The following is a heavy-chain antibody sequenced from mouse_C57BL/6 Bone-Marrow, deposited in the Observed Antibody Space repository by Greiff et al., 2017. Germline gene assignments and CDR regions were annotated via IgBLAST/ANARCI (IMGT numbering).Heavy chain of an antibody. CDR2: IHPSDSYT. D-gene: IGHD2-10*02. J-gene: IGHJ4*01. CDR3: ANTYGNYAMDY. V-gene: IGHV1-74*01. Sequence: QVQLQQPGAELVKPGASVKVSCKASGYTFTSYWMHWVKQRPGQGLEWIGRIHPSDSYTNYNQKFKGKATLTVDKSSSTAYMQLSSLTSEDSAVYYCANTYGNYAMDYWGQGTSVTVSS. CDR1: GYTFTSYW.